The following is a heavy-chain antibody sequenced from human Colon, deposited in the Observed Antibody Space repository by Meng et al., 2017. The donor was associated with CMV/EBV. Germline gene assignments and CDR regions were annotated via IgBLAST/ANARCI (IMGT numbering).Heavy chain of an antibody. Sequence: QVQLVQSGVEVKKPGTSVNLSCKASGYTFTGYWMHWVRQAPGQGLEWMGRIKPSTGDTNYAQNFQGRATVTRDTSISTVYMEVNSPTSDDTAVYYCTREGFDYWGQGALVTVSS. V-gene: IGHV1-2*06. CDR2: IKPSTGDT. CDR1: GYTFTGYW. J-gene: IGHJ4*02. CDR3: TREGFDY.